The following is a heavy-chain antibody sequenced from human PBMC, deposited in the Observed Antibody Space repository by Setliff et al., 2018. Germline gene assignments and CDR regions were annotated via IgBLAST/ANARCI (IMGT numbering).Heavy chain of an antibody. V-gene: IGHV4-39*01. D-gene: IGHD3-10*01. CDR2: IYYTGRT. CDR3: AACITMVRGVIMKYNWFDP. Sequence: SEPLSLTCNVSGVSINSTTYYWGWIRQPPGKGLEWIGNIYYTGRTYFNPSLKSRLTISVDSSKNQFSLRLTSVTAADTAIYFCAACITMVRGVIMKYNWFDPWVPETLLVTVSS. J-gene: IGHJ5*02. CDR1: GVSINSTTYY.